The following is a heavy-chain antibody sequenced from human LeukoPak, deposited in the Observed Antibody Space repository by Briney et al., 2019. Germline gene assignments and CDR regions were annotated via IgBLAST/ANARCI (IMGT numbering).Heavy chain of an antibody. J-gene: IGHJ6*02. Sequence: SETLSLTCTVSGGSISSYYWSWIRQPPGKGLEWIGYIYYSGSTNYNPSLMSRVTISVDTSKNQFSLKLSSVTAADTAVYYCARVHGLYYYGMDVWGQGTTVTVSS. CDR2: IYYSGST. D-gene: IGHD4-17*01. V-gene: IGHV4-59*01. CDR1: GGSISSYY. CDR3: ARVHGLYYYGMDV.